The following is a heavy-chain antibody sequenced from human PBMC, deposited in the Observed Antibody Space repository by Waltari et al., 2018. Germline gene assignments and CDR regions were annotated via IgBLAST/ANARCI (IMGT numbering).Heavy chain of an antibody. V-gene: IGHV3-21*01. CDR1: GFTFSSYS. Sequence: EVQLVESGGGLVKPGGSLRLYCAASGFTFSSYSMHCVGQAPGKGLEWVSSISSSSSYIDYADSVKGRFTISRDNAKNSLYLQMNSLRAEDTAVYYCARDPLGEDWFDPWGQGTLVTVSS. J-gene: IGHJ5*02. D-gene: IGHD3-10*01. CDR2: ISSSSSYI. CDR3: ARDPLGEDWFDP.